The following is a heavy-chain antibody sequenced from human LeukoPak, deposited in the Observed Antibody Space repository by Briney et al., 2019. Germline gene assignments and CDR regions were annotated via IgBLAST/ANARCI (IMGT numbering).Heavy chain of an antibody. J-gene: IGHJ4*02. CDR1: GFTFSSYW. CDR2: IKQDGSEK. Sequence: GGSLRLSCAASGFTFSSYWMSWVRQAPGKGLEWVANIKQDGSEKYYVDSVKGRFTISRDNAKNSLYLQMNSLRAEDTAVYYCARDRLRGEVATIPFYWGQGALVTVSS. V-gene: IGHV3-7*04. CDR3: ARDRLRGEVATIPFY. D-gene: IGHD5-12*01.